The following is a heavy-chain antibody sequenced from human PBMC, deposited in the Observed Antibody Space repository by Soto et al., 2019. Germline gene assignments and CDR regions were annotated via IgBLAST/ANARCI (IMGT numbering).Heavy chain of an antibody. Sequence: QVQLVQSGAEVKKPGSSVKVSCNASGGTFSSYAISWVRQAPGQGLEWMGGIIPIFGTANYAQKFQGRVTITADESTSTAYMELSSLRSEDTAVYYCAREARMITFGGVIVRYFDYWGQGTLVTVSS. CDR2: IIPIFGTA. CDR3: AREARMITFGGVIVRYFDY. V-gene: IGHV1-69*01. J-gene: IGHJ4*02. CDR1: GGTFSSYA. D-gene: IGHD3-16*02.